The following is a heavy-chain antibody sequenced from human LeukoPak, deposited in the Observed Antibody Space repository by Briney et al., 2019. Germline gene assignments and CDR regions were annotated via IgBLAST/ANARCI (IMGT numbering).Heavy chain of an antibody. J-gene: IGHJ4*02. Sequence: ASVKVSCKASGYTFTSYGISWVRQAPGQGLEWMGWISAYNGNTNYAQKFQGRVTMTRNTSISTAYMELSSLRSEDTAVYYCAIRRSHDFWSGLDDYWGQGTLVTVSS. V-gene: IGHV1-18*01. CDR2: ISAYNGNT. CDR1: GYTFTSYG. D-gene: IGHD3-3*01. CDR3: AIRRSHDFWSGLDDY.